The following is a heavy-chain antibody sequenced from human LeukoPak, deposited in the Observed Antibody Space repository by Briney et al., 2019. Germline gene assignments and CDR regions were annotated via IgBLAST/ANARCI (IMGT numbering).Heavy chain of an antibody. CDR2: ITDAVGST. CDR1: GFTFSSSS. CDR3: AKEIFSGLLYIDY. Sequence: LGGSLRLSCAASGFTFSSSSISWVRQAPGKGLEWVSAITDAVGSTHYADSVKGRFTISSDNSKNTVYLLMNSLRPEDMAVYYCAKEIFSGLLYIDYWGQGTLVTVSS. V-gene: IGHV3-23*01. D-gene: IGHD5-12*01. J-gene: IGHJ4*02.